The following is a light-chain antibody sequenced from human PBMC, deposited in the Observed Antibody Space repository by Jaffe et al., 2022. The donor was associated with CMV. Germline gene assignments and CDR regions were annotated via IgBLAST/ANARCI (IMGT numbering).Light chain of an antibody. V-gene: IGKV3-20*01. CDR1: QSVSTY. J-gene: IGKJ1*01. CDR3: QQYGSSLET. CDR2: GAS. Sequence: EIVLTQSPGTLSLSPGERATLSCRASQSVSTYLAWYQRKPGQAPRLLIYGASSRATDIPDRFSGSGYGTDFTLTISRLEPEDFAVYYCQQYGSSLETFGQGTKVEIK.